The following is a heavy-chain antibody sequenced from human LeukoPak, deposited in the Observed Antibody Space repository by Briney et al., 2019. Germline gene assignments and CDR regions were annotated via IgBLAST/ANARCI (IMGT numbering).Heavy chain of an antibody. D-gene: IGHD3-22*01. CDR1: GGSISNYL. CDR3: ARADYYDSSYYFAY. J-gene: IGHJ4*02. Sequence: SETLSLTCTVSGGSISNYLWSWLRQPPGKGLEWIGYLYYSGSTNYNPSLKSRVTLSLDTSKNQFSLKLSSVTAADTAVYYCARADYYDSSYYFAYWGQGTLVTVSS. CDR2: LYYSGST. V-gene: IGHV4-59*01.